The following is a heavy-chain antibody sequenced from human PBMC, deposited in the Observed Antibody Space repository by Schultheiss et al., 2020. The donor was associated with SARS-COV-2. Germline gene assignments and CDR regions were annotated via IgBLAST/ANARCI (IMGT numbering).Heavy chain of an antibody. D-gene: IGHD3-3*01. J-gene: IGHJ4*02. V-gene: IGHV4-61*08. CDR1: GGSISSGDYY. CDR2: IYYSGST. Sequence: SETLSLTCTVSGGSISSGDYYWSWIRQPPGKGLEWIGYIYYSGSTNYNPSLKSRVTISVDTSKNQFSLKLSSVTAADTAVYYCARAGGSITIFGVAMGYFDYWGQGTLVTVSS. CDR3: ARAGGSITIFGVAMGYFDY.